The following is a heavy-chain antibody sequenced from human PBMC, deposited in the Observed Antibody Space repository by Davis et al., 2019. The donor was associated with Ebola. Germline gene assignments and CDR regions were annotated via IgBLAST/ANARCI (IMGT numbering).Heavy chain of an antibody. CDR3: AKVEGRYSSSWYGDY. Sequence: ASVKVSCKASGYTFTSYGISWVRQAPGQGLEWMGWISAYNGNTNYAQKLQGRVTMTTDTSTSTAYMELRSLRSDDTAVYYCAKVEGRYSSSWYGDYWGQGTLVTVSS. CDR2: ISAYNGNT. V-gene: IGHV1-18*01. J-gene: IGHJ4*02. D-gene: IGHD6-13*01. CDR1: GYTFTSYG.